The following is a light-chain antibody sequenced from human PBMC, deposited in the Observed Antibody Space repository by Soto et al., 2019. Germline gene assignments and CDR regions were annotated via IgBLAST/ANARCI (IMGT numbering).Light chain of an antibody. Sequence: QSALTQPPSASGSAGKSVTISCTGTSSDVGAYKYVSWYQQYPGKAPKLMIYEVSKRPSGVPDRFSGSKSGNTASLTVSGLQAEDEADYYCTSYAGSYIWVFGGGTKVTV. J-gene: IGLJ3*02. CDR3: TSYAGSYIWV. V-gene: IGLV2-8*01. CDR2: EVS. CDR1: SSDVGAYKY.